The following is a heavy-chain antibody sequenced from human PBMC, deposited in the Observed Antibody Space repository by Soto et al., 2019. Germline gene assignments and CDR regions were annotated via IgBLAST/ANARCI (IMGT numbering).Heavy chain of an antibody. Sequence: SETLSLTCAVSGGSISSSNWWSWVRQPPGKGLEWIGEIYHSGSTNYNPSLKSRVTISVDKSKNQFSLKLSSVTAADTAVYYCARVSGSYYYGMDVWGPGITVTVSS. V-gene: IGHV4-4*02. D-gene: IGHD1-26*01. CDR2: IYHSGST. CDR1: GGSISSSNW. CDR3: ARVSGSYYYGMDV. J-gene: IGHJ6*02.